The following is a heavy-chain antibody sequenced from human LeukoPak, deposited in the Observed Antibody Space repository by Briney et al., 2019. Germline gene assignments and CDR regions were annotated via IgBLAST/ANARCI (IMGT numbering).Heavy chain of an antibody. J-gene: IGHJ4*02. CDR1: GYSFTSYW. CDR3: AKTSGSGWYWRYFDY. CDR2: IYPGDSDT. V-gene: IGHV5-51*01. D-gene: IGHD6-19*01. Sequence: GESLKISCKGSGYSFTSYWIGWVRQMPGKGLEWMGIIYPGDSDTRYSPSFQGQVTISADKSISTAYLQWSSLKASDTAMYYCAKTSGSGWYWRYFDYWGQGTLVTVSS.